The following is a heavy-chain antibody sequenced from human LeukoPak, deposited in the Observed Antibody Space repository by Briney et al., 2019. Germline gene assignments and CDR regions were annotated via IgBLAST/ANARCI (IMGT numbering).Heavy chain of an antibody. CDR3: ARDSPYGGKAGDFDY. D-gene: IGHD4-23*01. V-gene: IGHV4-38-2*02. CDR2: TYHSGST. Sequence: PSETLSLTCTVSGYSISSGYYWGWIRQPPGKGLGWIGSTYHSGSTYYNPSLKSRVTISVDTSKNQFSLKLSSVTAADTAVYYCARDSPYGGKAGDFDYWGQGTLVTVSS. CDR1: GYSISSGYY. J-gene: IGHJ4*02.